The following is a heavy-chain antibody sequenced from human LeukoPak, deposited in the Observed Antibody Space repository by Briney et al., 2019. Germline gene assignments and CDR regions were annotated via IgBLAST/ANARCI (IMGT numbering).Heavy chain of an antibody. CDR3: ARSKIILTLSDY. CDR2: INPNSGGT. CDR1: GYSFTNYG. J-gene: IGHJ4*02. Sequence: ASVKVSCKASGYSFTNYGISWVRQAPGQGLEWMGWINPNSGGTNYAQKFQGRVTMTRDTSISTAYMELSRLRSDDTAVYYCARSKIILTLSDYWGQGTLVTVSS. V-gene: IGHV1-2*02. D-gene: IGHD3-9*01.